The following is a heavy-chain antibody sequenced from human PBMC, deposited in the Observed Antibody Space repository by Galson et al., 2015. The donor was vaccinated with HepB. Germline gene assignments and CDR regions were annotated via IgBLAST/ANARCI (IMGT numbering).Heavy chain of an antibody. D-gene: IGHD1-7*01. J-gene: IGHJ6*03. CDR2: INAANGDT. V-gene: IGHV1-3*01. CDR3: AKVNRELELRTYHYYHYMGV. Sequence: SVKVSCKASGYTFISYPIHWVRQAPGQRLEWVGWINAANGDTKYSQRFQDRVSITRDTSASTVYMNLSSLTSEDTAVYYCAKVNRELELRTYHYYHYMGVWGGGTTATVSS. CDR1: GYTFISYP.